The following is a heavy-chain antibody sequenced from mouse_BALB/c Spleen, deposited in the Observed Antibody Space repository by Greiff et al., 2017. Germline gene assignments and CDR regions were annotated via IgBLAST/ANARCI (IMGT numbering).Heavy chain of an antibody. CDR1: GFNIKDYY. CDR3: NAILYGYGFDY. CDR2: IDPENGDT. V-gene: IGHV14-4*02. J-gene: IGHJ2*01. Sequence: EVQLVESGAELVRSGASVKLSCTASGFNIKDYYMHWVKQRPEQGLEWIGWIDPENGDTEYAPKFQGKATMTADTSSNTAYLQLSSLTSEDTAVYYCNAILYGYGFDYWGQGTTLTVSS. D-gene: IGHD2-2*01.